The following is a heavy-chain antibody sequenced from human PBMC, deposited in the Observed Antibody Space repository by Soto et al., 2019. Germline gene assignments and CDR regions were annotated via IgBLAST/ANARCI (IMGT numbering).Heavy chain of an antibody. V-gene: IGHV5-51*01. CDR3: ARQAYQYDTNSLGY. CDR1: GCRYTTYW. D-gene: IGHD2-8*01. Sequence: PRESQEISCKGSGCRYTTYWIGWVRQKPGKGLEWMGLIDPGDSNTRFSPSFQGQVTISGDMSISTAYLQWSSLRVSDTAMYYCARQAYQYDTNSLGYWGQGTLVTVSS. J-gene: IGHJ4*02. CDR2: IDPGDSNT.